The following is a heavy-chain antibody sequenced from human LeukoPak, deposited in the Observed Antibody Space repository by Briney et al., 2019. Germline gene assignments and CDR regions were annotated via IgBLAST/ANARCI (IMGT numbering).Heavy chain of an antibody. CDR3: ARDLDWSYADY. D-gene: IGHD1-7*01. J-gene: IGHJ4*02. V-gene: IGHV4-4*07. CDR1: GGSISSYY. Sequence: KASETLSLTCTVSGGSISSYYWSWIRQPAGKRLEWIGRISSSGGTNYNPSLKSRVTMSVDSSKNQFSLILISVTAADTAVYYCARDLDWSYADYWGQGTLVTVSS. CDR2: ISSSGGT.